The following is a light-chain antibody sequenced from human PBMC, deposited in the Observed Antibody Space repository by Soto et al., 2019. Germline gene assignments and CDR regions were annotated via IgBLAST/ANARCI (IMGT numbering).Light chain of an antibody. CDR2: DAS. CDR3: QQYDDFPLT. CDR1: QSVRSW. V-gene: IGKV1-5*01. Sequence: DIQMTQSPSTLSASVGDRVTITCRASQSVRSWLAWYQQKPGKPPKFLMYDASTLESGVPSRFSGSGSGTEFTLTISSLQPDDFATYYCQQYDDFPLTFGGGTKVDIK. J-gene: IGKJ4*01.